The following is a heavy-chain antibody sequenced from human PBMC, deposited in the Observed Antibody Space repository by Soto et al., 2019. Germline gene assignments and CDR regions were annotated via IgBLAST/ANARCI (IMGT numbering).Heavy chain of an antibody. J-gene: IGHJ4*02. V-gene: IGHV3-23*01. CDR2: VNPGGYST. CDR3: AKDLRAGSGYDXXY. CDR1: GFTFTSYS. Sequence: EVQLLQSGGGLVQPGGSLRLSCAASGFTFTSYSMTWVRQTPGKGLEWVAAVNPGGYSTYYADSVKGRFTISRDNSXXXXXXXXXXXXXXGTAVYYCAKDLRAGSGYDXXYRDQGTLVT. D-gene: IGHD5-12*01.